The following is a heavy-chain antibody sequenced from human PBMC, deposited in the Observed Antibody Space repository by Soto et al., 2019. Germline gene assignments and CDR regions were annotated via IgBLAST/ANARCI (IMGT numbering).Heavy chain of an antibody. V-gene: IGHV3-23*01. J-gene: IGHJ4*02. Sequence: EVQLLDSGGGLVQPGGSLRLSCAVSGFTLSDYGVTWVRQAPGKGLEWVSGFSGGGGGTFYADSVKGRFTNSRDDSKNTAYLQMNGLGVEDTAVYYCVRWNGFGDHWGQGTLVTVSS. D-gene: IGHD1-1*01. CDR2: FSGGGGGT. CDR3: VRWNGFGDH. CDR1: GFTLSDYG.